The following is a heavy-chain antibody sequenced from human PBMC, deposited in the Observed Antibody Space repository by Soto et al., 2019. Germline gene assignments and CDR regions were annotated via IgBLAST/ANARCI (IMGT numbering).Heavy chain of an antibody. CDR3: ETGKSSMTRFDY. J-gene: IGHJ4*02. CDR2: ISFDGSNK. V-gene: IGHV3-30-3*01. Sequence: GGSXRLSGSSSVFTFMIYSIKGFRQAPGKGLEWVAVISFDGSNKYYADSVKGRFTISRENSKNTLYMQMNSLRAEDTAVYFCETGKSSMTRFDYWGQGTLVTVSS. CDR1: VFTFMIYS. D-gene: IGHD2-2*01.